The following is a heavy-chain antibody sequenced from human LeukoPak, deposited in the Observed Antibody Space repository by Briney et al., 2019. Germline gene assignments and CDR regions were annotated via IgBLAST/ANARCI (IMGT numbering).Heavy chain of an antibody. CDR3: ARGRRAAPRSFGY. V-gene: IGHV4-34*01. CDR1: GGSFSGYY. CDR2: INHSGST. J-gene: IGHJ4*02. Sequence: PSETLSLTRAVYGGSFSGYYWSWIRQPPGKGLEWIGEINHSGSTNYNPSLKSRVTISVDTSKNQFSLKLSSVTAADTAVYYCARGRRAAPRSFGYWGQGTLVTVSS. D-gene: IGHD6-6*01.